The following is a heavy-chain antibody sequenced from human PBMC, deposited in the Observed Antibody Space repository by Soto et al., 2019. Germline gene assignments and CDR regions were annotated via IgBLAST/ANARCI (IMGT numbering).Heavy chain of an antibody. D-gene: IGHD3-16*01. CDR3: ARDSPGGGYYYGMDV. J-gene: IGHJ6*02. Sequence: QGQLEQSGAEVRRPGSSVKVSCTASGGSFSSYSISWVRQAPGHGLEWMGRIVPVLGTANSAQKFQGRVAFSADVSTATAYMDLRGLRSDDTSIYFCARDSPGGGYYYGMDVWGQGTTVIVSS. V-gene: IGHV1-69*01. CDR1: GGSFSSYS. CDR2: IVPVLGTA.